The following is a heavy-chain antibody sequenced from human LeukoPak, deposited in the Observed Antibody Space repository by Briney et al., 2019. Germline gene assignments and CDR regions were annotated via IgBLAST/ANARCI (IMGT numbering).Heavy chain of an antibody. V-gene: IGHV1-8*02. Sequence: ASVKVSCKASGYTFTGYYMHWVRQAPGQGLEWMGWMNPNSGNTGYAQKFQGRVTMTRNTSISTAYMELSSLRSEDTAVYYCARGRVAAAGDYWGQGTLVTVSS. D-gene: IGHD6-25*01. J-gene: IGHJ4*02. CDR1: GYTFTGYY. CDR2: MNPNSGNT. CDR3: ARGRVAAAGDY.